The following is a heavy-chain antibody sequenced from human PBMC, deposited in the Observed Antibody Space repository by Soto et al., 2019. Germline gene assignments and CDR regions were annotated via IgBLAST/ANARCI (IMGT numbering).Heavy chain of an antibody. V-gene: IGHV1-8*01. J-gene: IGHJ6*02. CDR2: MNPNSGNT. D-gene: IGHD6-13*01. Sequence: AASVKVSCKASGYTFTSYDINWVRQATGQGLEWMGWMNPNSGNTGYAQKFQGRVTMTRNTSISTAYMELSSLRSEDTAVYYCAWYSSSWGENYYYGMDVWGQGTTVTVSS. CDR1: GYTFTSYD. CDR3: AWYSSSWGENYYYGMDV.